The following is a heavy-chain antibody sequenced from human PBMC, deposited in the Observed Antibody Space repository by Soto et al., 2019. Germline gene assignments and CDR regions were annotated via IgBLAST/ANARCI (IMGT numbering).Heavy chain of an antibody. J-gene: IGHJ4*02. Sequence: GGSLRLSCAASGFTFSSYSMNWVRQAPGKGLEWVSYISSSGSTIYYADSVKGRFTISRDNAKNSLYLQMNSLRAEDTAVYYCARDYYDSSNMDYWGQGTLVTVSS. CDR3: ARDYYDSSNMDY. V-gene: IGHV3-48*04. CDR2: ISSSGSTI. D-gene: IGHD3-22*01. CDR1: GFTFSSYS.